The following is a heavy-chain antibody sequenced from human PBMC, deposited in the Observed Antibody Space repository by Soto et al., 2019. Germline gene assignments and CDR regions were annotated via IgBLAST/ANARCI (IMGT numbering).Heavy chain of an antibody. Sequence: SETLSLTCTVSGGSISSGDYYWSWIRQPPGKGLEWIGYIYYSGSTYYNPSLKSRVTISVDTSKNQFSLKLGSVTAADTAVYYCARVPLVYDSSGYYQDPFYFDYWGQGTLVTVSS. CDR1: GGSISSGDYY. J-gene: IGHJ4*02. CDR3: ARVPLVYDSSGYYQDPFYFDY. V-gene: IGHV4-30-4*01. CDR2: IYYSGST. D-gene: IGHD3-22*01.